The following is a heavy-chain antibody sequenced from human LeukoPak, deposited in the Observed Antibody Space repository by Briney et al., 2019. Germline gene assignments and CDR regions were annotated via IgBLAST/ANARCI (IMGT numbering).Heavy chain of an antibody. CDR1: GGTFSSYA. Sequence: GSSVKVSCKASGGTFSSYAISWVRQAPGQGLEWMGGIIPIFGTANYAQKFQGRVTITADKSRSTAYMELSSLRSEDTAVYYCARVYGSGSYYNDLDYWGQGALVTVSS. D-gene: IGHD3-10*01. CDR3: ARVYGSGSYYNDLDY. CDR2: IIPIFGTA. V-gene: IGHV1-69*06. J-gene: IGHJ4*02.